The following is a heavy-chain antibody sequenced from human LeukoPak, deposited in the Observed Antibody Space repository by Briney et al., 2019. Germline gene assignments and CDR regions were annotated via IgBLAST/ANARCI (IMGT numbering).Heavy chain of an antibody. Sequence: PGGSLRLSCAASGFTFDDYAMHWVRQAPGKGLEWVSLISGDGGSTYYTDSVKGRFTISRDNSKDSLYLQMNSLRTEDTALYYCANIRSSGLVDYWGQGTLVTVSS. CDR1: GFTFDDYA. CDR2: ISGDGGST. CDR3: ANIRSSGLVDY. J-gene: IGHJ4*02. V-gene: IGHV3-43*02.